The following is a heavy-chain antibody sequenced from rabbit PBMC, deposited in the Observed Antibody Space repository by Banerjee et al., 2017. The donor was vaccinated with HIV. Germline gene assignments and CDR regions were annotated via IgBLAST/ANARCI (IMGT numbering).Heavy chain of an antibody. CDR2: INSSSRNV. D-gene: IGHD4-1*01. J-gene: IGHJ4*01. CDR3: ARDVAGAIGWNFNL. CDR1: GFSFSNKYV. Sequence: QEQLVESGGGLVQPEGSLTLTCTASGFSFSNKYVMCWVRQAPGKGLEWIGCINSSSRNVVYASLATGRFTISKTSSTTVTLQMTSLTAADTATYLCARDVAGAIGWNFNLWGPGTLVTVS. V-gene: IGHV1S45*01.